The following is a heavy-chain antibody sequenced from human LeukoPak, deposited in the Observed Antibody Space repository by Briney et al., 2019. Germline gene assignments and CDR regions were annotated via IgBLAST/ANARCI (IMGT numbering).Heavy chain of an antibody. D-gene: IGHD1-26*01. J-gene: IGHJ4*02. CDR2: IIPILGIA. Sequence: ASVKVSCKASGGTFSSYAISWVRQAPGQGLEWMGRIIPILGIANYAQKFQGRVTITADKSTSTAYMELSSLRSEDTAVYYCARDSGLGYSGSLQYYWGQGTLVTVSS. CDR1: GGTFSSYA. CDR3: ARDSGLGYSGSLQYY. V-gene: IGHV1-69*04.